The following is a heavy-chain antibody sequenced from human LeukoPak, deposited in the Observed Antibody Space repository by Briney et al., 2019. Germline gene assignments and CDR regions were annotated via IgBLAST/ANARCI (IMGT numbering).Heavy chain of an antibody. CDR1: GFTFVDYT. V-gene: IGHV3-43*01. CDR3: AKDITPSSKSGYFDY. J-gene: IGHJ4*02. Sequence: GSLRLSCAASGFTFVDYTMHWFGQVPGKGLEWVSFISWDGGSTNYADSVKGRFTISRDNSKNSLYLQMNSLRTEDTALYYCAKDITPSSKSGYFDYWGQGTLVTVSS. D-gene: IGHD4-11*01. CDR2: ISWDGGST.